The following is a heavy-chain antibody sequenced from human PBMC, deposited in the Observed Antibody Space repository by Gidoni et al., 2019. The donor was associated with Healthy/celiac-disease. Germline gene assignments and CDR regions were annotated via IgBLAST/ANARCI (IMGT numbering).Heavy chain of an antibody. Sequence: EVQLVESGGGLVQPGRSLRLSCAASGFTFDDYAMHWVRQAPGKGLEWVSGISWNSGSIGYADSVKGRFTISRDNAKNSLYLQMNSLRAEDTALYYCAKDAAAAPYNWFDPWGQGTLVTVSS. CDR3: AKDAAAAPYNWFDP. J-gene: IGHJ5*02. D-gene: IGHD2-2*01. CDR1: GFTFDDYA. CDR2: ISWNSGSI. V-gene: IGHV3-9*01.